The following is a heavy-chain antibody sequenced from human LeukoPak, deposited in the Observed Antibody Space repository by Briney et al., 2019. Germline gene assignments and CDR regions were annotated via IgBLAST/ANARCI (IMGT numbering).Heavy chain of an antibody. V-gene: IGHV1-69*01. CDR3: ARGPPTVTYYYYGMDV. D-gene: IGHD4-17*01. J-gene: IGHJ6*02. CDR1: GGTFSSYA. Sequence: SVKVSCKASGGTFSSYAISWVRQAPGQGLEWMGGIIPIFGTANYAQKFQGRVTITADESTSTAYMELSSLRSDDTAVYYCARGPPTVTYYYYGMDVWGQGTTVTVSS. CDR2: IIPIFGTA.